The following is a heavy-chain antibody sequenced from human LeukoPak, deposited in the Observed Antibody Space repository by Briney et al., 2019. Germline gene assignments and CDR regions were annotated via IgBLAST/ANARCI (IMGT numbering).Heavy chain of an antibody. CDR2: INHSGST. CDR1: GGSFSGYY. Sequence: SETLSLTCAVYGGSFSGYYWSWIRQPPGKGLEWIGEINHSGSTNYNPSLKSRVTISVDTSKNQFSLKLNSVTAADTAVYHCAREGCSSTSCYLGAFDIWGQGTMVTVSS. J-gene: IGHJ3*02. D-gene: IGHD2-2*01. V-gene: IGHV4-34*01. CDR3: AREGCSSTSCYLGAFDI.